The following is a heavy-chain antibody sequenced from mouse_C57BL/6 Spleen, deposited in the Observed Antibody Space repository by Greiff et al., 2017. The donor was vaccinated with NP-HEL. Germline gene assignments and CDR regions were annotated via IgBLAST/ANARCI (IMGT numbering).Heavy chain of an antibody. J-gene: IGHJ3*01. CDR2: IYPGDGDT. D-gene: IGHD4-1*01. CDR3: ARRDWGAY. Sequence: QVQLQQSGPELVKPGASVKISCKASGYAFSSSWMNWVKQRPGKGLEWIGRIYPGDGDTNYNGKFKGKATLTADKSSSTAYMQLSSLTSEDSAVYFCARRDWGAYWGQGTLVTVSA. CDR1: GYAFSSSW. V-gene: IGHV1-82*01.